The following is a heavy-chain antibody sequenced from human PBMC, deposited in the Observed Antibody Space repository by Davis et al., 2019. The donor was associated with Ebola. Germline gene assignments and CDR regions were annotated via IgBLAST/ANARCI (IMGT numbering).Heavy chain of an antibody. J-gene: IGHJ4*02. V-gene: IGHV3-30*18. CDR1: GFTFSSYG. Sequence: GESLKISCAASGFTFSSYGMHWVRQAPGKGLEWVAVISYDGSNKYYADSVKGRFTISRDNAKNSLYLQMNSLRAEDTALYYCAKDIRGDYGGYFDYWGQGTLVTVSS. D-gene: IGHD4-17*01. CDR3: AKDIRGDYGGYFDY. CDR2: ISYDGSNK.